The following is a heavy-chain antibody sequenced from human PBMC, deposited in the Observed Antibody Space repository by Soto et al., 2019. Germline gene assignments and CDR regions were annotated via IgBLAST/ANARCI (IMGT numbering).Heavy chain of an antibody. Sequence: QVQLQESGPGLVKPSETLSLTCRLSGGSFSPNYWGWFRQSPGKGLEWVGYIYYGGTTSYNPSLKGRVTISRETSKSHFSMRLSSVTAADTAVYYCASLGAYYQSLDPWGPGTLVTVSS. D-gene: IGHD2-21*01. V-gene: IGHV4-59*08. CDR3: ASLGAYYQSLDP. J-gene: IGHJ5*02. CDR2: IYYGGTT. CDR1: GGSFSPNY.